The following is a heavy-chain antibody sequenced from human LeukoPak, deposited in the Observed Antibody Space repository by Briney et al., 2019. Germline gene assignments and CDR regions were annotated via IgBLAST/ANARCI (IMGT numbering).Heavy chain of an antibody. CDR2: IYPGDSDA. J-gene: IGHJ3*02. CDR1: GDTFTTYW. CDR3: ARPYTISDIGAFDI. D-gene: IGHD5-24*01. V-gene: IGHV5-51*01. Sequence: GESLRISCNVSGDTFTTYWIAWVRQMPGKGLEWMGIIYPGDSDAKYNPSFQGQVTFSVDKSAGTAFLQWHSLQASDTAIYCCARPYTISDIGAFDIWGQGTMVTVSS.